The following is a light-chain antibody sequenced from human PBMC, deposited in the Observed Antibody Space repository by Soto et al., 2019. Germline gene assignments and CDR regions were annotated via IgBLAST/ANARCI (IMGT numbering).Light chain of an antibody. V-gene: IGLV3-1*01. Sequence: SYELTQPPSVSVSPGQTANITCSGDKLGDKYASWYQQKPGQSPVLVIYQDFRRPSGITERFSGSNSGDTATLTISGTQAMDDAEYYCLVWASSTVVLGVGTQLPVL. J-gene: IGLJ2*01. CDR3: LVWASSTVV. CDR1: KLGDKY. CDR2: QDF.